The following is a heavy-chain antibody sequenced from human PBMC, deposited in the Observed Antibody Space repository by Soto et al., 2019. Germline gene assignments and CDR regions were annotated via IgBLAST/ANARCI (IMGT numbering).Heavy chain of an antibody. J-gene: IGHJ6*02. CDR3: AKDQDIVVVVAATPPPYGMDV. CDR2: ISYDGSNK. Sequence: QVQLVESGGGVVQPGRSLRLSCAASGFTFSSYGMHWVRQAPGKGLEWVAVISYDGSNKYYADSVKGRFTISRDNSKNTLYLQMNSLRAEDTAVYYCAKDQDIVVVVAATPPPYGMDVWGQGTTVTVSS. CDR1: GFTFSSYG. V-gene: IGHV3-30*18. D-gene: IGHD2-15*01.